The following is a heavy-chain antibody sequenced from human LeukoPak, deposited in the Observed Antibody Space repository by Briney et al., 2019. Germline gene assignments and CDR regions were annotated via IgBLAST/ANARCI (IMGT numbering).Heavy chain of an antibody. V-gene: IGHV3-48*03. CDR3: ARGVVMDV. J-gene: IGHJ6*04. D-gene: IGHD2-15*01. CDR1: GFTFSNYE. Sequence: GGSLRLSCAASGFTFSNYELNWVRQAPGKGLEWVSYISSSGSIIYYADSVKGRFTISRDDAKNSLYLQMNSLRAEDTAVYYCARGVVMDVWGKGNTVTVSS. CDR2: ISSSGSII.